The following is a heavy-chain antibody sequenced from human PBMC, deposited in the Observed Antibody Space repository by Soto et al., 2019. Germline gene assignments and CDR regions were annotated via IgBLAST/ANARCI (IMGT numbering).Heavy chain of an antibody. V-gene: IGHV3-15*01. CDR2: IKSKTDGGTT. Sequence: GGSLRLSCAASGFTFSNAWMSWVRQAPGKGLEWVGRIKSKTDGGTTDYAAPVKGRFTISRDDSKNTLYLQMNSLKTEDTAVYYCTTDPTPGLLWFGELSPSFDLWGRGTLVTVSS. CDR1: GFTFSNAW. CDR3: TTDPTPGLLWFGELSPSFDL. D-gene: IGHD3-10*01. J-gene: IGHJ2*01.